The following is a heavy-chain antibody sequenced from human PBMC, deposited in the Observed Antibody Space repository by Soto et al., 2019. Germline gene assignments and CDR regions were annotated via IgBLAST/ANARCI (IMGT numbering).Heavy chain of an antibody. J-gene: IGHJ6*02. D-gene: IGHD4-17*01. CDR1: GGSLSNYG. Sequence: QVQLVQSGAEVKKPGSSVKVSCKASGGSLSNYGISWVRQAPGQGLEWMGRIIPVFGTANYAQKFQGRVTITADESTSIVYMDVTSLRSEDTAVYYCARGDATKIVVTTYYGMDVWGQGTTVTVSS. V-gene: IGHV1-69*15. CDR3: ARGDATKIVVTTYYGMDV. CDR2: IIPVFGTA.